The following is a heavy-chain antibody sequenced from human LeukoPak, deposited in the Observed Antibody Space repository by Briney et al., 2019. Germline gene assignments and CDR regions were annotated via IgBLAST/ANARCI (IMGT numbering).Heavy chain of an antibody. CDR1: GGSISSYY. V-gene: IGHV4-59*01. CDR2: IYYSGST. CDR3: ARVRPYYDYVWGVRGPVLDAFDI. Sequence: SETLSLTCTVSGGSISSYYWSWIRQPPGKGLEWIGYIYYSGSTNYNPSLKSRVTISVDTSKNQFSLKLSSVTAADTAVYYCARVRPYYDYVWGVRGPVLDAFDIWGQGTMVTVSS. J-gene: IGHJ3*02. D-gene: IGHD3-16*01.